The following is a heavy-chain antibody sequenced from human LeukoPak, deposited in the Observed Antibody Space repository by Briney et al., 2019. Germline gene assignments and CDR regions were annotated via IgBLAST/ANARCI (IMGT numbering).Heavy chain of an antibody. V-gene: IGHV3-23*01. D-gene: IGHD2-8*02. Sequence: GGSLRLSCAASGFTFSTFAMIWVRQPPGKGLEWVSSIFPSGGEIHYADSVRGRFTISRDNSKSTLSLQMNSLRAEDTAIYYCATYRQVLLPFESWGQGTQVTVSS. CDR2: IFPSGGEI. CDR3: ATYRQVLLPFES. CDR1: GFTFSTFA. J-gene: IGHJ4*02.